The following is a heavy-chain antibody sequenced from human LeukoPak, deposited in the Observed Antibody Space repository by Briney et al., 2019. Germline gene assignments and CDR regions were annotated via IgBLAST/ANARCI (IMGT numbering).Heavy chain of an antibody. Sequence: GGSLRLSCAASRFTFSSYSMNWVRQAPGKGLEWVSSISSSGSYIYYADSVKGRFTISRDNAKNSLYLQMNSLRAEDTAVYYCAKEIAAAQFAFDYWGQGTLVTVSS. D-gene: IGHD6-13*01. CDR3: AKEIAAAQFAFDY. V-gene: IGHV3-21*01. J-gene: IGHJ4*02. CDR2: ISSSGSYI. CDR1: RFTFSSYS.